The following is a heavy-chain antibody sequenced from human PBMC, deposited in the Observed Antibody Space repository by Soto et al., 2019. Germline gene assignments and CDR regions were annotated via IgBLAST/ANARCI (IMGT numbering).Heavy chain of an antibody. CDR3: ARGGVMNYYDTSGYYFSSAFDI. Sequence: QVQLVQSGAEVKKSGASVKVSCKASGYTFTNYGISWVRQAPGQGLEWMGWISPYNGNTNYAQNLQGRVTMTTDTSTSTAYMELMGLRSDDTAVYYCARGGVMNYYDTSGYYFSSAFDIWGQGTMVTVSS. CDR1: GYTFTNYG. J-gene: IGHJ3*02. V-gene: IGHV1-18*01. D-gene: IGHD3-22*01. CDR2: ISPYNGNT.